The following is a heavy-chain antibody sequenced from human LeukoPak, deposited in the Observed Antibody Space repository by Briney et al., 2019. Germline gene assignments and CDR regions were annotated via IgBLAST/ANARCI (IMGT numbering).Heavy chain of an antibody. D-gene: IGHD5-18*01. CDR3: ATHVDTAMARGY. Sequence: GGSLRLSCAASGFTFSSYGMHWVRQAPGKGLEWVAVIWYDGSNKYYADSVKGRFTISRDNSKNTLYLRMNSLRAEDTAVYYCATHVDTAMARGYWGQGTLVTVSS. J-gene: IGHJ4*02. CDR2: IWYDGSNK. CDR1: GFTFSSYG. V-gene: IGHV3-33*01.